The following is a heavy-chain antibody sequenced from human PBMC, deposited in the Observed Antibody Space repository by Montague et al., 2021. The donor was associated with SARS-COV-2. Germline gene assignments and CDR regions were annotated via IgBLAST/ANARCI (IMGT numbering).Heavy chain of an antibody. J-gene: IGHJ5*02. CDR2: IYYSGST. V-gene: IGHV4-39*07. D-gene: IGHD2-15*01. Sequence: SETLSLTCAVSGGSISSSSYYWGWIRQPPGKGLEWIGSIYYSGSTYYNPSLKSRVTISVGTSKNQFSLKLSSVTAADTAVYYCARETRAYCCGGSCPHGWFDPWGQGTLVTVSS. CDR3: ARETRAYCCGGSCPHGWFDP. CDR1: GGSISSSSYY.